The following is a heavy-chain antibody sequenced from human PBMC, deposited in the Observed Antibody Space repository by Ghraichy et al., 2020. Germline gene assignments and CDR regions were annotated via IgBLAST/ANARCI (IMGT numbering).Heavy chain of an antibody. CDR2: ISTSSSYI. CDR3: ARDPGYCSGGRCFNDAFDI. J-gene: IGHJ3*02. D-gene: IGHD2-15*01. Sequence: LSLTCAASGFTFSSYDMNWVRQAPGKGLEWVSYISTSSSYIYYADSVQGRFTISRDNAKNSLYLQMSSLRAEDMAVYYCARDPGYCSGGRCFNDAFDIWGQGTVVTVSS. CDR1: GFTFSSYD. V-gene: IGHV3-21*01.